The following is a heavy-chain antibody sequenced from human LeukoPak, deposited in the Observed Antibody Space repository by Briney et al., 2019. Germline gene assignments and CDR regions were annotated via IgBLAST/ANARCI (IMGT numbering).Heavy chain of an antibody. CDR3: ARDDDYNPLVH. V-gene: IGHV1-18*01. D-gene: IGHD4/OR15-4a*01. J-gene: IGHJ4*02. CDR2: ISTNNGDT. Sequence: ASVKVSCKASGYTFTSYDINWVRQATGQGLEWMGWISTNNGDTKYGKKFQGRVIMTTDTSTSTTYMEVRSLRSDDTAVYYCARDDDYNPLVHWGQGTLVTVSS. CDR1: GYTFTSYD.